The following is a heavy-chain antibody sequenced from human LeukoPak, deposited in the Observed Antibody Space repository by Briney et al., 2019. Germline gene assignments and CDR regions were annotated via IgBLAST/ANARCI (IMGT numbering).Heavy chain of an antibody. CDR1: GYIYTSYW. V-gene: IGHV5-51*01. Sequence: RGESLKISCQGSGYIYTSYWIGWVRQMPGKGLEWMGIIYPDDSDTRYSPSFEGQVIISVDKSISTAYLQWSSLKASDTATYYCARHGHCTNGVCYSNYYYYMDVWGKGTTVTVSS. J-gene: IGHJ6*03. CDR3: ARHGHCTNGVCYSNYYYYMDV. D-gene: IGHD2-8*01. CDR2: IYPDDSDT.